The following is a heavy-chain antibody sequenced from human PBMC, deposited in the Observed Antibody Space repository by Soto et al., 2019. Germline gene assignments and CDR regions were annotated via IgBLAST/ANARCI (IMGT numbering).Heavy chain of an antibody. CDR3: ARSSHKESWINP. V-gene: IGHV4-4*07. D-gene: IGHD6-13*01. J-gene: IGHJ5*02. CDR1: NVSLSNSY. CDR2: IYTSGST. Sequence: QVQLQESGPGLVKPSETLSLSCTVSNVSLSNSYWNWIRPPAGKGLEWIGRIYTSGSTNYNPSLRSRVTMSVDTSKNQFSLKLNSVTAADTAVYYCARSSHKESWINPWGQGTLVTVSS.